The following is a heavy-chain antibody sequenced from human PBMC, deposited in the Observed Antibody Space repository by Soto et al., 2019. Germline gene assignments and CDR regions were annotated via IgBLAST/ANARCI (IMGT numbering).Heavy chain of an antibody. V-gene: IGHV3-23*01. CDR3: AKRSRSSTFDY. CDR2: ISGSDDST. Sequence: EVQLLESGGGLVQPGESLRLSCAASGFTFSSYAMSWVRQAPGKGLEWVSVISGSDDSTYYADSVKGRFTISRDNSKNPLYLQMTSLRAEDTAVYYCAKRSRSSTFDYWGQGTLVTVSS. J-gene: IGHJ4*02. CDR1: GFTFSSYA. D-gene: IGHD6-6*01.